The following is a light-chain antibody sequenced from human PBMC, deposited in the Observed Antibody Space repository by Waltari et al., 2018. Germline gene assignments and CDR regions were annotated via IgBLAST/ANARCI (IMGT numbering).Light chain of an antibody. CDR2: DVF. Sequence: QSALTQPASVSGSPGQSITIPCAGSSRYVGFYNYVPWYQQHPGKAPKLLIYDVFERPSGRSTRFSRSKSSNTASLTISGRQAEDEADYYCNSYTGSSSWVFGGGTTLTVL. CDR1: SRYVGFYNY. V-gene: IGLV2-14*01. J-gene: IGLJ3*02. CDR3: NSYTGSSSWV.